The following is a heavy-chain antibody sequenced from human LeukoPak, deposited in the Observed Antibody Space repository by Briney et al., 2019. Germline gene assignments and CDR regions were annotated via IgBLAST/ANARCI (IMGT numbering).Heavy chain of an antibody. J-gene: IGHJ5*02. Sequence: SETLSLTCTVSGGSISSYYWSWIRQPAGKGLEWIGRIYTSGSTNYNPSLKSRVTMSVDTSKNQISLKLTSVTAADTAVYYCARDARVGGTFFLCDPWGQGTLVTVSS. D-gene: IGHD1-26*01. V-gene: IGHV4-4*07. CDR1: GGSISSYY. CDR2: IYTSGST. CDR3: ARDARVGGTFFLCDP.